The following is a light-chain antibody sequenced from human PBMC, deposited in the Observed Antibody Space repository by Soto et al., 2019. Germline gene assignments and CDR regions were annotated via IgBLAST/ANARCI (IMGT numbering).Light chain of an antibody. J-gene: IGKJ1*01. CDR1: QSVGSY. CDR3: QQRSNWPWT. CDR2: DAS. Sequence: IVLTQSPATLSLSPGERATLSCRASQSVGSYLACDQQKPGQAPRLLIYDASNRATGIPARFSGSGSGTDFTLTISSLEPEDFAVYYCQQRSNWPWTFGQGTKVDIK. V-gene: IGKV3-11*01.